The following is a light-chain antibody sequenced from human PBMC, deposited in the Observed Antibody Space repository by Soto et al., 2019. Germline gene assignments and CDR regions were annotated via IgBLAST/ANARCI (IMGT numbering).Light chain of an antibody. CDR3: QQRSNWVT. Sequence: EIVVTQSAATLSVSPGERATLSFRASQSVSSNLAWYQQKPGQAPRLLIYGASTRATGIPARFSGSGSGTEFTLTISSLQSEDFAVYYCQQRSNWVTFGQGTRLEIK. J-gene: IGKJ5*01. CDR1: QSVSSN. V-gene: IGKV3-15*01. CDR2: GAS.